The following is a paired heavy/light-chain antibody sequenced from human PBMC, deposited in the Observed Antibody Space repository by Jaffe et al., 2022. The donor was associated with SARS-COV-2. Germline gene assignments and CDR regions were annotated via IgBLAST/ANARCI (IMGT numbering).Heavy chain of an antibody. CDR1: GGSISSTTYC. V-gene: IGHV4-39*01. J-gene: IGHJ5*02. CDR2: IYYSGST. CDR3: ARLSDGYNGYGWGWFDP. Sequence: QLQLQESGPGLVRPSETLSLTCTVSGGSISSTTYCWAWIRQPPGKGLEWIGTIYYSGSTYYSPSLKSRVTMSVDTSKNQFSLRLSSVTAADTAVYYCARLSDGYNGYGWGWFDPWGQGTLVTVSS. D-gene: IGHD5-12*01.
Light chain of an antibody. V-gene: IGKV2-28*01. CDR3: MQALQTPLT. CDR2: LGS. CDR1: QSLLHSNGYKY. J-gene: IGKJ4*01. Sequence: DIVMTQSPLSLPVTPGEPASISCRSSQSLLHSNGYKYLDWYLQKPGQSPQVLIYLGSNRASGVPDRFSGSGSGTDFTLKISRVEAEDVGVYYCMQALQTPLTFGGGTKVEIK.